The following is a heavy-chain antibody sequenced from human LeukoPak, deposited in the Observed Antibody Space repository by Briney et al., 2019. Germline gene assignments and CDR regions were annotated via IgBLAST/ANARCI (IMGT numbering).Heavy chain of an antibody. V-gene: IGHV1-18*01. J-gene: IGHJ6*02. CDR3: ARGSSRWALYYYGMDV. CDR1: GYTFASYG. Sequence: ASVKVSCKASGYTFASYGITWVRQAPGQGLEWVGWISAYNDDTNYAQKLQGRVTMTTGTSTSTAYMELRSLRSDDTAVYYCARGSSRWALYYYGMDVWGQGTTVTVSS. CDR2: ISAYNDDT. D-gene: IGHD6-13*01.